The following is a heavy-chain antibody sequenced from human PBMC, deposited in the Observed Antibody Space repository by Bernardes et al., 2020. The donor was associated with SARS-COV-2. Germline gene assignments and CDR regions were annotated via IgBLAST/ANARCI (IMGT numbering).Heavy chain of an antibody. D-gene: IGHD6-19*01. J-gene: IGHJ2*01. V-gene: IGHV3-74*03. CDR1: GFILSDYW. CDR3: GKRAVTGSRWYFDL. CDR2: ISDDGTTT. Sequence: GWSLRLSCEASGFILSDYWMHWVRQVPGKGLVWVSRISDDGTTTTYADSVKGRFTVSRDKAKNTLYLQMNNLRVEDTAVYYCGKRAVTGSRWYFDLWGRGTLVTVSS.